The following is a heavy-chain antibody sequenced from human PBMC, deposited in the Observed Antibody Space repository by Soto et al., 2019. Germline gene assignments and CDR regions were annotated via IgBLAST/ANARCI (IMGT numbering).Heavy chain of an antibody. J-gene: IGHJ4*02. CDR1: GGSISSGGYF. Sequence: SETLSLTCTVSGGSISSGGYFWSWIRQHPGKGLEWIGYIYYSGSTYYNPSLKSRVTISVDTSKNQFSLKLSSVTAADTAVYYCARGLDDYGETLFDYWGQGTLVTVSS. CDR3: ARGLDDYGETLFDY. CDR2: IYYSGST. V-gene: IGHV4-31*03. D-gene: IGHD4-17*01.